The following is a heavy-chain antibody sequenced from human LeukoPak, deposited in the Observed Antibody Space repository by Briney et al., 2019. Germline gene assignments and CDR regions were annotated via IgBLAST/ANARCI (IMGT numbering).Heavy chain of an antibody. V-gene: IGHV1-18*01. D-gene: IGHD2-15*01. J-gene: IGHJ4*02. CDR1: GYTFTSYG. Sequence: EASVKVSCKASGYTFTSYGISWVRQAPGQGLEWMGWISAYNGNTNYAQKLQGRVTMTTDTSTSTAYMELRSLRSDDTAVYHCARDQRRHCSGGSCYSEYDYWGQGTLVTVSS. CDR3: ARDQRRHCSGGSCYSEYDY. CDR2: ISAYNGNT.